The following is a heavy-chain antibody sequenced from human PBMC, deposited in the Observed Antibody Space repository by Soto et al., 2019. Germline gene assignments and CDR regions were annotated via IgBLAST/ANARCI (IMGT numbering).Heavy chain of an antibody. CDR3: ARLYYLDDTGYFEY. CDR2: IYPGDSDT. D-gene: IGHD3-22*01. J-gene: IGHJ4*02. CDR1: GYNFAIYW. Sequence: PGESLKISCKGSGYNFAIYWIGWVRQMPGKGLEWMGIIYPGDSDTRYSPSFQGQVTISADKSISTAYLQWSSLKASDTAMYYCARLYYLDDTGYFEYWGQGTLVTVSS. V-gene: IGHV5-51*01.